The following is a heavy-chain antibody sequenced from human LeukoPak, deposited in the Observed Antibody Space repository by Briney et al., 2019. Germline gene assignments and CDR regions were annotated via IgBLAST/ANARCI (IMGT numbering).Heavy chain of an antibody. CDR1: GGTFSSYA. V-gene: IGHV1-69*04. CDR2: IIPILGIA. Sequence: SVKVSCKASGGTFSSYAISWVRQAPGQGLEWMGRIIPILGIANYAQKFQGRVTITADKSTSTAYMELSSLRSEDTAVYYCARDGHANYYDSTGAFDIWGQGTMVTVSS. D-gene: IGHD3-22*01. CDR3: ARDGHANYYDSTGAFDI. J-gene: IGHJ3*02.